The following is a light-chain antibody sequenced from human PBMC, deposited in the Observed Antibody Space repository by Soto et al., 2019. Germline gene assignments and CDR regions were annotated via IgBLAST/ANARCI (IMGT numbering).Light chain of an antibody. J-gene: IGKJ4*01. CDR2: GAS. CDR1: QSVSSSY. Sequence: EMVLTQSPCTLSLSPGERATLSCRASQSVSSSYLAWYQQKPGQAPRLLIYGASSRATGIPDRFSGSGSGTDVTLTISRLEPEDFAVYYCQHYGSLVLTFGGGTKVEIK. V-gene: IGKV3-20*01. CDR3: QHYGSLVLT.